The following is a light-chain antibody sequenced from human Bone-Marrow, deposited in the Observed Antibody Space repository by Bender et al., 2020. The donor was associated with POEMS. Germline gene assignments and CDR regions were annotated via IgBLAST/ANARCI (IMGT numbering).Light chain of an antibody. CDR3: SSYTSTSSLV. CDR1: SSDVGLYNY. J-gene: IGLJ2*01. V-gene: IGLV2-14*03. CDR2: EVR. Sequence: QSALTQPPSASGSPGQSVTIPCSGTSSDVGLYNYVSWYQQHPGKAPQPIIYEVRYRPSGVSDRFSGSKSGNTASLTISGLQAEDDADDCCSSYTSTSSLVFGGGTKLTVL.